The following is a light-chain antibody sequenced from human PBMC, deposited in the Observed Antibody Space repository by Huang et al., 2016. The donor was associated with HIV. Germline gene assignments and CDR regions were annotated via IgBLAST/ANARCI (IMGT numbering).Light chain of an antibody. V-gene: IGKV3-11*01. CDR2: DAS. Sequence: EIVLTQSPVTLSLSPGQRATLACRASQTINTYLAWYQQNPGQAPRLLIYDASNRATGSPARFSGSGSGTDFTLTSSSLEPEDFVVYFCQQRSSWPLTFGGGTTIEIK. J-gene: IGKJ4*01. CDR3: QQRSSWPLT. CDR1: QTINTY.